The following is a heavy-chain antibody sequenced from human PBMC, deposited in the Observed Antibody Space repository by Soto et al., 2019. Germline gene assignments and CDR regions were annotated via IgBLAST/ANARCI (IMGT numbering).Heavy chain of an antibody. CDR2: IKQDGSEK. CDR3: ARDAPLPSGYDWGMGEDI. CDR1: GFTFSSYW. J-gene: IGHJ3*02. V-gene: IGHV3-7*01. Sequence: GGSLRLSCAASGFTFSSYWMSWVRQAPGKGLEWVANIKQDGSEKYYVDSVKGRFTISRDNAKNSLYLQMNSLRAEDTAVYYCARDAPLPSGYDWGMGEDIWGQGTMVTVSS. D-gene: IGHD5-12*01.